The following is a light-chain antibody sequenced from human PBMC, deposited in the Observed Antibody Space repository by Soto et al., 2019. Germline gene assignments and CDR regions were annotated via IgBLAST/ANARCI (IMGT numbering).Light chain of an antibody. Sequence: EIVMTQSPATLSVSPGERATLSCRASQSVGSNLAWYQHKPGQAPRLLIYGASSRATDIPARFSGSGSGTEFTLTISSLQSEDFAVYSCQQYTNWPYTFGQGTKLEIK. V-gene: IGKV3-15*01. J-gene: IGKJ2*01. CDR2: GAS. CDR3: QQYTNWPYT. CDR1: QSVGSN.